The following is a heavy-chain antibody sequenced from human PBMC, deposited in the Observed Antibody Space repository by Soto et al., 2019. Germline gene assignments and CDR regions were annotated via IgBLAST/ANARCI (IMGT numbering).Heavy chain of an antibody. Sequence: QVQLVQSGAEVKKPGASVKVSCKASGYTFTSYAMHWVRQAPGQRLEWMGWINAGNGNRKYSQKFQGRVTITRDTSASTAYMDLSSLRSEDTAVYYCARDPSGYYGMDVWGQGTTVTVSS. CDR2: INAGNGNR. V-gene: IGHV1-3*01. CDR1: GYTFTSYA. J-gene: IGHJ6*02. D-gene: IGHD3-10*01. CDR3: ARDPSGYYGMDV.